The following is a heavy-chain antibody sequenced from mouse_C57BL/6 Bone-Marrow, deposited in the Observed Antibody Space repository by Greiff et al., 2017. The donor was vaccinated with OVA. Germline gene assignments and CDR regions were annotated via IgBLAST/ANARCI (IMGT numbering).Heavy chain of an antibody. J-gene: IGHJ3*01. D-gene: IGHD1-1*01. Sequence: VKLVESGPELVKPGASVKISCKASGYTFTDYYINWVKQRPGQGLEWIGWIFPGSGSTYYNEKFKGKATLTVDKSSSTAYMLLSSLTSEDSAVYFCARHGSSPAWFAYWGQGTLVTVSA. V-gene: IGHV1-75*01. CDR3: ARHGSSPAWFAY. CDR2: IFPGSGST. CDR1: GYTFTDYY.